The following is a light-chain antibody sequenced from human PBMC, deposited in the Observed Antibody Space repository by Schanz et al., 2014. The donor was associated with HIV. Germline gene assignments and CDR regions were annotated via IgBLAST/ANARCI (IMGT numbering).Light chain of an antibody. CDR2: GAS. J-gene: IGKJ1*01. CDR1: QSVGTN. CDR3: QQYNNWPQT. V-gene: IGKV3-15*01. Sequence: EVVMTQSPATLSVSPGKTATFSCRASQSVGTNLAWYHQKPGQAPKLLVFGASSRATGVPDRFSGSGSETQFALTITSLQAEDVAVYYCQQYNNWPQTFGQGTKVEIK.